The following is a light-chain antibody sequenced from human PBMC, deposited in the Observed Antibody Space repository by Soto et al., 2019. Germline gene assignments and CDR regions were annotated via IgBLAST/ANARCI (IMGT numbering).Light chain of an antibody. CDR2: SNN. CDR3: AAWDDSLNGRV. Sequence: QSVLTQPPSASGTPGQRVTISCSGSSSNIGSNTVNWYQQLPGTAPKLLIYSNNQRPSGVPDRFSGSKSGTSGSLAIGGLQSEDEADYYCAAWDDSLNGRVFGGGTKLTVL. V-gene: IGLV1-44*01. CDR1: SSNIGSNT. J-gene: IGLJ2*01.